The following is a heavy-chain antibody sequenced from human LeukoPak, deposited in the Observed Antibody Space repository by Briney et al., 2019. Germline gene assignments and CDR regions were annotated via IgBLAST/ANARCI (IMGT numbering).Heavy chain of an antibody. D-gene: IGHD3-10*01. J-gene: IGHJ4*02. V-gene: IGHV4-31*03. CDR1: GGSISSGGYY. CDR3: ARVMVRGVIFDY. CDR2: IYYSGST. Sequence: SETLSLTCTVSGGSISSGGYYWSWIRQHPGKGLGWIGYIYYSGSTYYNPSLKSRVTISVDTSKNQFSLKLSSVTAADTAVYYCARVMVRGVIFDYWGQGTLVTVSS.